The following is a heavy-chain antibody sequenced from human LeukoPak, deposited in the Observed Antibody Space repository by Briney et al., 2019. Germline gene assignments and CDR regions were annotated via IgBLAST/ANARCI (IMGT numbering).Heavy chain of an antibody. J-gene: IGHJ6*02. CDR3: ARRRAVGQWPASWGYYYYGMDV. V-gene: IGHV1-69*13. D-gene: IGHD6-19*01. CDR1: GGTFSSYA. Sequence: ASVKVSCKASGGTFSSYAISWVRQAPGQGLEWMGGIIPIFGTANYAQKFQGRVTITADESTSTAYMELSSLRSEDTAVYYCARRRAVGQWPASWGYYYYGMDVWGQGTTVTVSS. CDR2: IIPIFGTA.